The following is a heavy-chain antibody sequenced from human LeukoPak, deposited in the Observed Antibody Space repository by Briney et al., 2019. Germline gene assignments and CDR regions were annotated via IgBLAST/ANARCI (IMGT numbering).Heavy chain of an antibody. CDR2: IYYSGST. J-gene: IGHJ4*02. V-gene: IGHV4-59*01. CDR3: ARDGLPAAMIFDY. D-gene: IGHD2-2*01. Sequence: SETLSLTCTVSGGSISSYYWSWIRQPPGKGLEWIGYIYYSGSTNYNPSLKSRVTISVDTSENQFSLKLSSVTAADTAVYYCARDGLPAAMIFDYWGQGTLVTVSS. CDR1: GGSISSYY.